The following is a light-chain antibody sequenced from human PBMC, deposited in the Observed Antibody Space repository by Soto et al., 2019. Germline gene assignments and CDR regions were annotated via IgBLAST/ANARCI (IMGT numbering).Light chain of an antibody. CDR3: MQAQHTPPT. Sequence: DIVMTQSPLSLPVTPGEPASISCNSSQSLLQSNGYNYLDWYLRKPWQSPQLMIHFGSFRASGDPDRVIGSGSCTYFTLKIRRVEAEDVAIYYGMQAQHTPPTFGQGTKVDIK. V-gene: IGKV2-28*01. J-gene: IGKJ1*01. CDR1: QSLLQSNGYNY. CDR2: FGS.